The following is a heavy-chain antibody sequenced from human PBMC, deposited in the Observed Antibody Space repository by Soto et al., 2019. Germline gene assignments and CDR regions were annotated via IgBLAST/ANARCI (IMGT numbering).Heavy chain of an antibody. CDR2: IYYTGST. CDR3: ARVKWGGEGWFDP. CDR1: GGSISRGGYF. D-gene: IGHD1-26*01. J-gene: IGHJ5*02. V-gene: IGHV4-31*02. Sequence: QVQLQESGPGLVEPSQTLSLNCAVSGGSISRGGYFWSWLRQLPGKGLQWLGYIYYTGSTHYNPSLKTRLTMSADTSNNQFSLKLSSVTAADTAIYYCARVKWGGEGWFDPWGQGTLVTVSS.